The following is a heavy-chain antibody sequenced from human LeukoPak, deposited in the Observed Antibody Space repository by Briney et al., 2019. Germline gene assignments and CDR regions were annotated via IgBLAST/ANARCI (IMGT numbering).Heavy chain of an antibody. D-gene: IGHD3-16*01. V-gene: IGHV1-18*01. CDR3: TGAPRGDSYGYFDY. CDR2: ISGYNGNT. J-gene: IGHJ4*02. CDR1: GYTFTSYG. Sequence: ASVKVSFKASGYTFTSYGISWVRQAPGQGLEGIGWISGYNGNTNYAQKLQGRVSMTTDTSTSTAYMDLRSLRSDDTAVYYCTGAPRGDSYGYFDYWGQGTLVTVSS.